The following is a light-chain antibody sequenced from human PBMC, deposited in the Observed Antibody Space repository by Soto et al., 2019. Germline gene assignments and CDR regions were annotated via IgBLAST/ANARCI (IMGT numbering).Light chain of an antibody. CDR3: VQHNSYPWT. V-gene: IGKV1-17*01. CDR1: QGIGGC. CDR2: AAS. Sequence: IQMTQSPSTLSASVGDTVTITCRASQGIGGCLGWYQVKPGEAPKLLIYAASALPRGVPSRFSGKASGAKFTLTIGSLQPEDSVSYYCVQHNSYPWTFGQGTKVDIK. J-gene: IGKJ1*01.